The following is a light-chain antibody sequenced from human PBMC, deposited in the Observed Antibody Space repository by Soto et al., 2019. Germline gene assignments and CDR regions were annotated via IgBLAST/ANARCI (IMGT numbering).Light chain of an antibody. V-gene: IGKV1-8*01. CDR1: QDISSY. Sequence: AIQLTQSPSSLSASVGDRVTITCRASQDISSYLAWYQQKPGKAPELLIYAASTLQSGVPSRFSGSGSGTDFTLTISCLQSEDFATYYCQQYYSFPWTFGQGTKVDIK. CDR2: AAS. CDR3: QQYYSFPWT. J-gene: IGKJ1*01.